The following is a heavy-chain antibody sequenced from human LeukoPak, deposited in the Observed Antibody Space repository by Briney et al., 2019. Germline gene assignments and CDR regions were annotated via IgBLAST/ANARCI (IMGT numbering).Heavy chain of an antibody. CDR3: AIDQHCSGGSCYWNDAFDI. V-gene: IGHV3-30-3*01. D-gene: IGHD2-15*01. CDR1: GVTFSSYA. Sequence: GGSLRLSCAASGVTFSSYAMHWVRQAPGQGLEWVAVISYDGSIKYYAGSVKGRFTISRDNSKNTMYLQMNSLRAEDTAVYYCAIDQHCSGGSCYWNDAFDIWGQGTMVTVSS. J-gene: IGHJ3*02. CDR2: ISYDGSIK.